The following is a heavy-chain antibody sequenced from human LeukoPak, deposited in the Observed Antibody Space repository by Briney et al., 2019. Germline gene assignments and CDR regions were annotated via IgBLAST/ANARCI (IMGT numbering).Heavy chain of an antibody. D-gene: IGHD3-3*01. CDR1: GGSISSYY. CDR2: IYYSGST. Sequence: PSETLSLTCTVSGGSISSYYWSWIRQPPGKGLEWIGYIYYSGSTNYNPSLKSRVTISVDTSKNQFSLKLTSVTAADTAVYYCAREGGFYRPLDYSGQGTLVTVSS. V-gene: IGHV4-59*12. J-gene: IGHJ4*02. CDR3: AREGGFYRPLDY.